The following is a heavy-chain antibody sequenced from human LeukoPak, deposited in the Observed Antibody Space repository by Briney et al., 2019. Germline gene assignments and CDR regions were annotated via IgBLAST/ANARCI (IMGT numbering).Heavy chain of an antibody. D-gene: IGHD2-2*01. V-gene: IGHV4-59*08. Sequence: SETLSLTCTVSGGSIRNNYWSWIRQPPGKGLEWIGYIYNSGSTSYNPSLKSRVTISADTSRNQVSLKLSSVTATDTAVYYCARHPDAYVFDCWGQGTLVTVSS. J-gene: IGHJ5*01. CDR3: ARHPDAYVFDC. CDR1: GGSIRNNY. CDR2: IYNSGST.